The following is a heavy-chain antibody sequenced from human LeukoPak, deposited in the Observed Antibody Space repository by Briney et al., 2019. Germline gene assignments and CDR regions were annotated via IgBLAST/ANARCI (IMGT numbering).Heavy chain of an antibody. Sequence: SETLSLTCTVSGGSISSSRYYWGWIRQPPGKGLEWIGNIYYSGSTYYNPSLKSRVTISEDTSKNQFSLKLSSVTAADTAVYYCARFSSSGWYSTFDYWGQGTLVTVSS. D-gene: IGHD6-19*01. J-gene: IGHJ4*02. CDR1: GGSISSSRYY. CDR2: IYYSGST. CDR3: ARFSSSGWYSTFDY. V-gene: IGHV4-39*07.